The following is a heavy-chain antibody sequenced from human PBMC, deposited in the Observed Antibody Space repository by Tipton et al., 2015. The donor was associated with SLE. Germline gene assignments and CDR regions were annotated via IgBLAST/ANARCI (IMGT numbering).Heavy chain of an antibody. Sequence: TLSLTSAVYGGSFSGYYWSWIRQPPGKGLEWMWYIYYSGSTNYNPSLKSRVTMSVDTSKNQFYLKLSSVTAADTAVYYCARGGDSSGYPGAFDIWGQGTKVTVSS. CDR3: ARGGDSSGYPGAFDI. CDR2: IYYSGST. D-gene: IGHD3-22*01. CDR1: GGSFSGYY. V-gene: IGHV4-59*12. J-gene: IGHJ3*02.